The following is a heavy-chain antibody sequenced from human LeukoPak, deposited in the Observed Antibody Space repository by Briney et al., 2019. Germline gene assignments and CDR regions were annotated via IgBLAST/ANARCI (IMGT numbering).Heavy chain of an antibody. CDR3: ARGGRGSAAVVAPRSFDI. CDR2: TYTGGNS. Sequence: GGSLRLSCAASGFIFSSYSMSWVRQAPGKGLEWVSVTYTGGNSYYADSVKGRFIISRDISKNTLYLQMNSLRAEDSALYYCARGGRGSAAVVAPRSFDIWGQGTMVTVSS. D-gene: IGHD3-22*01. J-gene: IGHJ3*02. V-gene: IGHV3-53*01. CDR1: GFIFSSYS.